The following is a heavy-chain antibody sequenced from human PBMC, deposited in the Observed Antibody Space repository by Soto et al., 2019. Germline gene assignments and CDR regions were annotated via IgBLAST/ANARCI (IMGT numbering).Heavy chain of an antibody. J-gene: IGHJ4*02. CDR2: ISGSGGST. CDR3: ARDKVGAYFDY. Sequence: RRLSCAASGFTFSTYAMSWVRQAPGKGLEWVSAISGSGGSTYYADSVKGRFTISRDNSKNTLYLHMNTLRAEDTAVYYCARDKVGAYFDYWGQGTPVTVSS. V-gene: IGHV3-23*01. CDR1: GFTFSTYA. D-gene: IGHD1-26*01.